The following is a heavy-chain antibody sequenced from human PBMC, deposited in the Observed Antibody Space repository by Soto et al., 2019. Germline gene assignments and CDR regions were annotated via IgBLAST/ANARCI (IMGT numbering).Heavy chain of an antibody. V-gene: IGHV3-33*01. CDR1: GFSFSTYG. J-gene: IGHJ4*02. CDR3: ARRSRETHGIDY. CDR2: VWSDGSKE. Sequence: QVQLVESGGGVVQTGRSLRLSCAASGFSFSTYGVHWVRQAPGKGLEWVAVVWSDGSKEFYVESVKGRFTISRDNSKNTVYLQMNSLRAEDTAVYYCARRSRETHGIDYWGQGTMVTVSS.